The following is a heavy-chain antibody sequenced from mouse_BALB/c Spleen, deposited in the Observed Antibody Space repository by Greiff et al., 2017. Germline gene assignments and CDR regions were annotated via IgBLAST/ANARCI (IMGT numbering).Heavy chain of an antibody. D-gene: IGHD2-3*01. CDR2: ISYDGSN. J-gene: IGHJ2*01. CDR1: GYSITSGYY. CDR3: AMGGYYRVEYYFDY. V-gene: IGHV3-6*02. Sequence: EVQLVESGPGLVKPSQSLSLTCSVTGYSITSGYYWNWIRQFPGNKLEWMGYISYDGSNNYNPSLKNRISITRDTSKNQFFLKLNSVTTEDTATYYCAMGGYYRVEYYFDYWGQGTTLTVSS.